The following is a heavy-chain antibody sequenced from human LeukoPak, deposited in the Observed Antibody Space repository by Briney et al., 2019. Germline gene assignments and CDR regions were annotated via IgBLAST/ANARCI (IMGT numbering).Heavy chain of an antibody. J-gene: IGHJ6*02. CDR1: GYTFTSYG. CDR2: ISAYNGNT. D-gene: IGHD2-2*01. V-gene: IGHV1-18*01. Sequence: ASVTVSCKASGYTFTSYGISWVRQAPGQGLEWMGWISAYNGNTNYAQKLQGRVTMTTDTSTSTAYMELRSLRSDDTAVYYCARDRVVPVSDYYYGMDVWGQGTMVTVSS. CDR3: ARDRVVPVSDYYYGMDV.